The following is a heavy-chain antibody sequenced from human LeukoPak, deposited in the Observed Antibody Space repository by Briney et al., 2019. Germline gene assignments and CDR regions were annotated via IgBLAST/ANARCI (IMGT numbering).Heavy chain of an antibody. CDR1: GGSISSSSYY. CDR3: ARGMCSGGSCPPGYYFDY. Sequence: SETLSLTCTVSGGSISSSSYYWGWIRQPPGKGLEWIGEINHSGSTNYNPSLKSRVTISVDTSKNQFSLKLSSVTAADTAVYYCARGMCSGGSCPPGYYFDYWGQGTLVTVSS. CDR2: INHSGST. J-gene: IGHJ4*02. D-gene: IGHD2-15*01. V-gene: IGHV4-39*07.